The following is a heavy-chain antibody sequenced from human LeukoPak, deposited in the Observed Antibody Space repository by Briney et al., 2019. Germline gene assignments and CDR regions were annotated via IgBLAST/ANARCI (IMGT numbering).Heavy chain of an antibody. D-gene: IGHD4-17*01. J-gene: IGHJ4*02. CDR2: IYPGDSDT. Sequence: GESLKISCRGSGYSFTSYWIGWVRQMPGKGLEWMGIIYPGDSDTRYSPSFQGQVTISADKSISTAYLQWSSLKASDTAMYYCARGDYGDFRVFYTLFDYWGQGTLVTVSS. CDR1: GYSFTSYW. CDR3: ARGDYGDFRVFYTLFDY. V-gene: IGHV5-51*01.